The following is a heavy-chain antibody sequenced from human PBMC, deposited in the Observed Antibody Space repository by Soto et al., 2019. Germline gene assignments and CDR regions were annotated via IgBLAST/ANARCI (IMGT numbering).Heavy chain of an antibody. CDR1: GDSVTSNSAA. V-gene: IGHV6-1*01. Sequence: SQTLSLTCVISGDSVTSNSAAWNWIRQSPSRGLEWLGRTFYRSTWYNEYALSVKSRITIISDIAKNQISLHLKSVSPEDAARYYCARESDVWLFDSWGRGSLVTVSS. D-gene: IGHD3-9*01. CDR2: TFYRSTWYN. J-gene: IGHJ4*02. CDR3: ARESDVWLFDS.